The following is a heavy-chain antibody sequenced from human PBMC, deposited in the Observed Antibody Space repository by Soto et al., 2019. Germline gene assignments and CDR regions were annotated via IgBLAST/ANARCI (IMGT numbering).Heavy chain of an antibody. V-gene: IGHV6-1*01. CDR3: ARGIAAAPTPVHLFAP. D-gene: IGHD6-13*01. Sequence: PSQTLSLTCAISGDSVSSNSAAWNWIRQSPSRGLEWLGRTYYRSKWYNDYAVSVKSRITINPDTSKNQFSLQLNSVTPEDTAVYYCARGIAAAPTPVHLFAPWGQGTLVTVSS. CDR2: TYYRSKWYN. J-gene: IGHJ5*02. CDR1: GDSVSSNSAA.